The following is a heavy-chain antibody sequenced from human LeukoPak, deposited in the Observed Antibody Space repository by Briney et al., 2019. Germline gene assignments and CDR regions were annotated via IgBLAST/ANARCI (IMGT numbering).Heavy chain of an antibody. CDR1: GYTLTSYD. V-gene: IGHV1-8*01. CDR3: ARGSYSSSPLDY. Sequence: ASVKVSCKASGYTLTSYDINWVRQATGQGLEWMGWMNPNSGNTGYEQKFQGRVTMTRNTSISTAYMELSSLRSEDTAVYYCARGSYSSSPLDYWGQGTLVTVSS. D-gene: IGHD6-6*01. CDR2: MNPNSGNT. J-gene: IGHJ4*02.